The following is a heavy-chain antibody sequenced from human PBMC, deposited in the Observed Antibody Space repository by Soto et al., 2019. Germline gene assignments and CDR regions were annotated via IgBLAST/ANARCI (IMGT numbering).Heavy chain of an antibody. D-gene: IGHD2-2*01. V-gene: IGHV3-30*18. J-gene: IGHJ6*02. CDR2: ISYDGSNK. CDR1: GFTFSSYG. CDR3: AKDRWPAARPYYYYYGMDV. Sequence: QVQLVESGGGVVQPGRSLRLSCAASGFTFSSYGMHWVRQAPGKGLEWVAVISYDGSNKYYADSVKGRFTISRDNSKNTLYLQMNSLRADDTAAYYCAKDRWPAARPYYYYYGMDVWGQGTTVTVSS.